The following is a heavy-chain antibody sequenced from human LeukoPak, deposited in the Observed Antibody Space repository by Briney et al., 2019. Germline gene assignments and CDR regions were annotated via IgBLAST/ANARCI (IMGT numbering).Heavy chain of an antibody. V-gene: IGHV1-18*01. D-gene: IGHD4-17*01. CDR1: GYTFTSYG. CDR2: ISAYNGNT. J-gene: IGHJ4*02. Sequence: ASVKVSCKASGYTFTSYGISWVRQAPGQGLEWMGWISAYNGNTNYAQKLQGRVTMTTDTSTSTAYMELRSLRSDDTAVYYCASPDYGDYVGVIDYWGQGTLVTVSS. CDR3: ASPDYGDYVGVIDY.